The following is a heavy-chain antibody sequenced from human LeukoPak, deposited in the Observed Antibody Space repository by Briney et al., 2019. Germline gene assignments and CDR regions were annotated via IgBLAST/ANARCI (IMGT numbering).Heavy chain of an antibody. D-gene: IGHD6-13*01. V-gene: IGHV3-64D*06. CDR1: GFIISDYA. CDR3: VKDLYRGGTSSWYYFDY. J-gene: IGHJ4*02. Sequence: GGSLRLSCSASGFIISDYAMHWVRQAPGKGLEYVSAISANGGSTYYADSVKGRFTISRDNSKNTLYLQMSSLRAEDTAIYHCVKDLYRGGTSSWYYFDYWGQGTLVTVSS. CDR2: ISANGGST.